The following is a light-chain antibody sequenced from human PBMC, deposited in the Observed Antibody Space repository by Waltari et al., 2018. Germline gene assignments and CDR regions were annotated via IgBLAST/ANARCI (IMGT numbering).Light chain of an antibody. CDR3: KSDDSSLTGRPWV. J-gene: IGLJ3*02. Sequence: QSVLTQPPSVSRAPAQRVTIPCTGPSSNLVSGYDVHSHQQRPGTAPKLLIYANRNRTSGVPDRFSGSKSGTSASLAITGLQPEDEADDYCKSDDSSLTGRPWVFGGGTKLTVL. V-gene: IGLV1-40*01. CDR1: SSNLVSGYD. CDR2: ANR.